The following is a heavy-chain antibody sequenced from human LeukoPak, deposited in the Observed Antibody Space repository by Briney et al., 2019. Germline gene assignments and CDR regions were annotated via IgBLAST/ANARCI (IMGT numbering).Heavy chain of an antibody. CDR2: ISSSSSTI. J-gene: IGHJ4*02. D-gene: IGHD3-3*01. Sequence: GGSLRLSCAASGFTFSSYSMNWVRQAPGKGLEWVSYISSSSSTIYYADSVKGRFTISRDNAKNSLYLQMNSLRDEGTAVYYCARVRAPYDFWSGYYDYWGQGTLVTVSS. CDR1: GFTFSSYS. V-gene: IGHV3-48*02. CDR3: ARVRAPYDFWSGYYDY.